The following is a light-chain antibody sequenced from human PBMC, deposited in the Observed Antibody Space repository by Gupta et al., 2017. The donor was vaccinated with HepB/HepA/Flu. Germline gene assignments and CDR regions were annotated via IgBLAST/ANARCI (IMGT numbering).Light chain of an antibody. Sequence: SPELTQPPSVSVSPGQTARITCSGDVLPNQYAYWYRQKPGQAPVLIVYKDTERPPGTPERFSGSSSGATVTLTISGVQAEDEADYYCQSADSSGTFYVFGTGTKVSIL. V-gene: IGLV3-25*03. CDR3: QSADSSGTFYV. CDR2: KDT. CDR1: VLPNQY. J-gene: IGLJ1*01.